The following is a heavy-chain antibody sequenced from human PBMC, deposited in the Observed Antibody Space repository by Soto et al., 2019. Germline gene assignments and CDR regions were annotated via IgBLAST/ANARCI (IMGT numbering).Heavy chain of an antibody. CDR2: IDWDDDK. CDR1: GFSLSTSGMR. J-gene: IGHJ6*02. Sequence: SGPTLVNPTQTLTLTCTFSGFSLSTSGMRVSWIRQPPGKALEWLARIDWDDDKFYSTSLKTRLTISKDTSKNQVVLTMTNMDPVDTATYYCARSCSSTSCYLNYYYGMDVWGQGTTVTVS. CDR3: ARSCSSTSCYLNYYYGMDV. V-gene: IGHV2-70*04. D-gene: IGHD2-2*01.